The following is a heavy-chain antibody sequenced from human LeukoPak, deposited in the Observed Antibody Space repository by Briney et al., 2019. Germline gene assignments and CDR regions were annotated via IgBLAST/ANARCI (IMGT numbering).Heavy chain of an antibody. D-gene: IGHD4-17*01. CDR2: INHSGST. CDR1: GYSISSGYY. Sequence: SETLSLTCTVSGYSISSGYYWSWIRQPPGKGLEWIGEINHSGSTNYNPSLKSRVTISVDTSKNQFSLKLSSVTAADTAVYYCARQKNAYYGLSPRRFDPWGQGTLVTVSS. J-gene: IGHJ5*02. V-gene: IGHV4-38-2*02. CDR3: ARQKNAYYGLSPRRFDP.